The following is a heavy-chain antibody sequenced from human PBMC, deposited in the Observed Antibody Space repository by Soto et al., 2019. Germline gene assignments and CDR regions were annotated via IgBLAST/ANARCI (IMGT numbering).Heavy chain of an antibody. CDR2: IHYSGTT. J-gene: IGHJ4*01. D-gene: IGHD1-26*01. CDR3: ARDTGSYYLDS. Sequence: MSLTCTIYGGSISSYFWSWIRQPPGKGLEWIGYIHYSGTTVYSPSLKSRVTMSIDTSENQFTLNLTSVTAADTAVYYCARDTGSYYLDSWGQGSLVTVS. CDR1: GGSISSYF. V-gene: IGHV4-59*01.